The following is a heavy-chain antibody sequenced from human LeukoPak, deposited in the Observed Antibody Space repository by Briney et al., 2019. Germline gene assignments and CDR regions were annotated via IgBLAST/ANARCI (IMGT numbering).Heavy chain of an antibody. V-gene: IGHV1-18*01. D-gene: IGHD6-6*01. CDR1: GYTFTSYG. J-gene: IGHJ5*02. Sequence: ASVKVSCKASGYTFTSYGISWVRQAPGQGLEWMGRISAYNGNTNYAQKLQGRVTMTTDTSTSTAYMELRSLRSDDTAVYYCARVTLGIAARSFDPWGQGTLVTVTS. CDR3: ARVTLGIAARSFDP. CDR2: ISAYNGNT.